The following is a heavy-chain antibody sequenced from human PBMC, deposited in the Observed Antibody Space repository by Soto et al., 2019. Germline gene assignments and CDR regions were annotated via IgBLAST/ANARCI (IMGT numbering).Heavy chain of an antibody. Sequence: QMQLVESGGGVVQPGRSLRLSCAASGFTFSNYGMHWVRQAPGKGLEWVAIIWYDGSNKFYADSVKGRFTISRDNSKKTVYLQMNSLRAEDTAMYYCAAGEPLNYGGQGTLVTVSS. CDR2: IWYDGSNK. J-gene: IGHJ4*02. CDR3: AAGEPLNY. CDR1: GFTFSNYG. D-gene: IGHD3-10*01. V-gene: IGHV3-33*01.